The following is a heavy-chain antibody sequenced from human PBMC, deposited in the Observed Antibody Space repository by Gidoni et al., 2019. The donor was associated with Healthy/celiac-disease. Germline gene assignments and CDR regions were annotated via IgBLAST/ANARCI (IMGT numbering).Heavy chain of an antibody. V-gene: IGHV3-53*02. D-gene: IGHD3-3*01. Sequence: EVQLVETGGGLIQHGGSLRLSCAASGFTVSSNYMSWVRQAPGKGLEWVSVIYSGGSTYSADSVKGRFTISRDNSKNTLYLQMNSLRAEDTAVYYCASNRLRFLEWPYSYYYGMDVWGQGTTVTVSS. J-gene: IGHJ6*02. CDR1: GFTVSSNY. CDR2: IYSGGST. CDR3: ASNRLRFLEWPYSYYYGMDV.